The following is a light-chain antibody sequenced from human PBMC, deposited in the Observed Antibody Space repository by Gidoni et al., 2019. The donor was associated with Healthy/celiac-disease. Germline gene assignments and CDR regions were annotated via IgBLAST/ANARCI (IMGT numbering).Light chain of an antibody. CDR2: DVS. J-gene: IGLJ3*02. V-gene: IGLV2-14*03. Sequence: QSALTQPASVSGSPGQSITISCTGTSSDVGGYNYVPWYQQLPGKAPKLMIYDVSNRPSGVSNRFSGSKSGNTASLTISGLQAEDEADYYCSSYTSSSTLVFGGGTKLTVL. CDR1: SSDVGGYNY. CDR3: SSYTSSSTLV.